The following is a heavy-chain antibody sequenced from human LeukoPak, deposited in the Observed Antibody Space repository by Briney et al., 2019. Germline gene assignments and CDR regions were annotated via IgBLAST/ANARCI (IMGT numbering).Heavy chain of an antibody. CDR2: ITSSGNTI. CDR1: GFTFSSYE. D-gene: IGHD4-17*01. V-gene: IGHV3-48*03. CDR3: ARLTTMTTTGGPFDY. Sequence: GGSLRLSCAASGFTFSSYEMNWVRQAPGKGLEWVSYITSSGNTIYYADSVKGRFTISRDNAKNSLYLQMNSLRAEDTAVYYCARLTTMTTTGGPFDYWGQGGLVTVSS. J-gene: IGHJ4*02.